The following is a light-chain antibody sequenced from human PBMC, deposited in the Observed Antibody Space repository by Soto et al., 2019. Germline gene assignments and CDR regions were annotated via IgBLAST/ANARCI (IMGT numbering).Light chain of an antibody. Sequence: QSVLTQPPSASGTPGQRVSISCSGGGSNIGSNPVNWYQQLPGTAPKLLIYASDQRPSGVPDRFSGSKSGTSASLAISGLPSEDETDYYCSAWDDSLNGPVFGGGTKLTVL. CDR3: SAWDDSLNGPV. J-gene: IGLJ2*01. CDR2: ASD. CDR1: GSNIGSNP. V-gene: IGLV1-44*01.